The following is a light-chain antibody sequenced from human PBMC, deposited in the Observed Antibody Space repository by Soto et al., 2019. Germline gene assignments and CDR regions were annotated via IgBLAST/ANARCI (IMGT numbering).Light chain of an antibody. V-gene: IGKV3-20*01. CDR1: QSISGA. CDR3: QQYGTSPF. J-gene: IGKJ5*01. CDR2: GAS. Sequence: IVMTQSPATLSVSPWGRATLSCRASQSISGALAWYQQKPGQAPRLLIYGASTRATGIPDRFTGSGSGTDFTLTISRLEPGDFAVYYCQQYGTSPFFGQGTRLEIK.